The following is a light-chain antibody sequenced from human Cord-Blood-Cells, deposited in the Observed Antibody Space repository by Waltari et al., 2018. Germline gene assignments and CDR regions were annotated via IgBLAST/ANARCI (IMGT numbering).Light chain of an antibody. CDR2: SNN. CDR1: RSNIGSNT. CDR3: AAWDDSLNGAV. J-gene: IGLJ7*01. Sequence: QSVLTQPPSASGTPGQRVTISCSGSRSNIGSNTVNWYQQFPGTAPKTLIYSNNRRPSGVPDLFSGSKSGTSASLAISGLQSEDEADYYCAAWDDSLNGAVFGGGTQLTVL. V-gene: IGLV1-44*01.